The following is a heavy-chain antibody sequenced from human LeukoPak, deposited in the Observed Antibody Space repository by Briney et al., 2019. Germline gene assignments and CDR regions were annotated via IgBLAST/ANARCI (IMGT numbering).Heavy chain of an antibody. J-gene: IGHJ4*02. CDR2: ISYDGSNK. D-gene: IGHD3-10*01. Sequence: GGSLRLSCAASGFTFSSYGMHWVRQAPGKGLEWVAVISYDGSNKYYADSVKGRFTISRDNSKNTLYLQMNSLRAEDTAVYYCAKDGDYYGSGSYYRLGYWGQGTLVTVSS. CDR1: GFTFSSYG. V-gene: IGHV3-30*18. CDR3: AKDGDYYGSGSYYRLGY.